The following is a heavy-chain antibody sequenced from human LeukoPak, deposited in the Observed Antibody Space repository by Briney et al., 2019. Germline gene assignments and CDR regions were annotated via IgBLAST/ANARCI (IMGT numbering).Heavy chain of an antibody. J-gene: IGHJ4*02. CDR2: ISGSGGST. D-gene: IGHD6-6*01. V-gene: IGHV3-23*01. Sequence: GGSLRLSCAASGFTFSSYAMSWVRQAPGKGLEWVSAISGSGGSTYYADSVKGRFTISRDNSKNTLYLQMNSLRAEDTAVYYCAKGGYRTRAARCDYWGQGTLVTVSS. CDR3: AKGGYRTRAARCDY. CDR1: GFTFSSYA.